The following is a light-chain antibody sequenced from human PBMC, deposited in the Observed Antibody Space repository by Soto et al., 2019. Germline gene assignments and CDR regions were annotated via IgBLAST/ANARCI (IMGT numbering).Light chain of an antibody. CDR2: GAS. CDR3: QQYGSSLIT. Sequence: EIVLTQSPGALSLSPGERATLSCRASQSVSSSYLAWYQQKPGQAPRLLIYGASSRANGIPERFSGSGSGKDFTLNISRLEAEDFAVYYCQQYGSSLITFGQGTRLEIK. V-gene: IGKV3-20*01. J-gene: IGKJ5*01. CDR1: QSVSSSY.